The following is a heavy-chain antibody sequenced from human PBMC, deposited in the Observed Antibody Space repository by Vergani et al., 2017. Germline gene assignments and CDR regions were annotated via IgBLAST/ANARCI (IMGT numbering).Heavy chain of an antibody. D-gene: IGHD3-9*01. CDR2: INTSGGHT. CDR1: GYTFSTYY. CDR3: ARGDYGILTGYRY. V-gene: IGHV1-46*03. J-gene: IGHJ4*02. Sequence: QVQVVQSGAEVKKSGASVKVSCKTSGYTFSTYYMHWVRQAPGQGLEWMGIINTSGGHTNYAQKFQGRVTMTRDTSTSTVYMELSSLRSEDTAIYYCARGDYGILTGYRYWGQGTLVTVSA.